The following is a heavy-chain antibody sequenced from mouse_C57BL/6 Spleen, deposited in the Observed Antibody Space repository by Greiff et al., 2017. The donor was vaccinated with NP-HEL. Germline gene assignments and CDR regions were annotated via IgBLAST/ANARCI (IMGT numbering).Heavy chain of an antibody. CDR2: ISDGGSYT. Sequence: EVQRVESGGGLVKPGGSLKLSCAASGFTFSSYAMSWVRQTPEKRLEWVATISDGGSYTYYPDNVKGRFTISRDNAKNNLYLQMSHLKSEDTAMYYCARDRHYYGSSSYYYFDYWGQGTTLTVSS. CDR3: ARDRHYYGSSSYYYFDY. CDR1: GFTFSSYA. J-gene: IGHJ2*01. D-gene: IGHD1-1*01. V-gene: IGHV5-4*01.